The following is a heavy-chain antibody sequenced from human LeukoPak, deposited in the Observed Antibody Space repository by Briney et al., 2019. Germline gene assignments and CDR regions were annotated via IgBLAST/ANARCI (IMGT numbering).Heavy chain of an antibody. J-gene: IGHJ3*02. CDR3: AKDGQYSSSWHDAFDI. CDR1: GFTFSNAW. D-gene: IGHD6-13*01. CDR2: IKNKTDGGTT. Sequence: GGSLRLSCAASGFTFSNAWMSWVRQAPGKGLEWVGRIKNKTDGGTTDYAAPVKGRFTISRDDSKNTLYLQMNSLRAEDTAVYYCAKDGQYSSSWHDAFDIWGQGTMVTVSS. V-gene: IGHV3-15*01.